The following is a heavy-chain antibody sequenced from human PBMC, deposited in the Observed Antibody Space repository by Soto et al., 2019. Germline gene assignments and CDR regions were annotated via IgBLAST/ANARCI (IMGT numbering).Heavy chain of an antibody. J-gene: IGHJ3*02. CDR2: IIPIFGTA. V-gene: IGHV1-69*06. Sequence: GASVKVSCKASGGTFSSYAISWVRQAPGQGLEWMGGIIPIFGTANYAQKFQGRVTITADKSTSTAHMELSSLRSEDTAVYYCAREELPRLDAFDIWGQGTMVTVSS. CDR3: AREELPRLDAFDI. CDR1: GGTFSSYA. D-gene: IGHD1-26*01.